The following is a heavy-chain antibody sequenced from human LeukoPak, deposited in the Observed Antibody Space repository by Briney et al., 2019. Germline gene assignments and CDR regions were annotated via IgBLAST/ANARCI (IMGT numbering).Heavy chain of an antibody. J-gene: IGHJ4*02. V-gene: IGHV4-59*01. CDR3: ARALDDYDFWSGYFLDY. Sequence: PSETLSLTCTVSGGSISSYYWSWIRQPPGKGLEWIGYIYYSGSTNYNPSLKSRVTISVDTSKNQFSLKLSSVTAADTAVYYCARALDDYDFWSGYFLDYWGQGTLVTVSS. CDR2: IYYSGST. D-gene: IGHD3-3*01. CDR1: GGSISSYY.